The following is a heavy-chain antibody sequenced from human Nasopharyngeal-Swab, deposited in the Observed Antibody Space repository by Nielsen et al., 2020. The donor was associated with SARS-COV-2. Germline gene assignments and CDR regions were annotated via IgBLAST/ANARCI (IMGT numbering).Heavy chain of an antibody. CDR2: IYYSGST. D-gene: IGHD6-13*01. Sequence: GSLRLSCTVSGGSISSSSYYWGWIRQPPGKGLEWIGSIYYSGSTYYNPSLKSRVTISVDTSENQFSLKLSSVTAADTAVYYCAKSSSSWYAYYFDYWGQGTLVTVSS. V-gene: IGHV4-39*07. CDR3: AKSSSSWYAYYFDY. CDR1: GGSISSSSYY. J-gene: IGHJ4*02.